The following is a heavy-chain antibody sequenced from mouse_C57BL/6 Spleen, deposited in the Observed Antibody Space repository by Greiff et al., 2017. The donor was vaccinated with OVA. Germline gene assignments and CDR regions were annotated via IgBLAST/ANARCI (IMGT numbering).Heavy chain of an antibody. CDR3: TRYYSNSYYFDY. CDR1: GYTFTDYE. V-gene: IGHV1-15*01. CDR2: IDPETGGT. D-gene: IGHD2-5*01. Sequence: QVHVKQSGAELVRPGASVTLSCKASGYTFTDYEMHWVKQTPVHGLEWIGAIDPETGGTTYNQKFKGKAILTADKSSSTAYMELRSLTSEESAVYYCTRYYSNSYYFDYWGQGTTLTVSS. J-gene: IGHJ2*01.